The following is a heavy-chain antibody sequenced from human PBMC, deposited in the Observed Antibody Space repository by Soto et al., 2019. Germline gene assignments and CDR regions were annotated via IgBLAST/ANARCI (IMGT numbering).Heavy chain of an antibody. J-gene: IGHJ5*02. CDR3: ARNGDSSDYRGWFDP. CDR2: IYSGGTT. Sequence: EVQLVESGGGLVQPGGSLRLSCAASGFTVSSNYMSWVRQAPGKGLEWVSVIYSGGTTYYADSVKGRFTISRDNSKHTLYLQMNSLRAEDTAVYYCARNGDSSDYRGWFDPWGQGTLVTVSS. CDR1: GFTVSSNY. V-gene: IGHV3-66*01. D-gene: IGHD3-22*01.